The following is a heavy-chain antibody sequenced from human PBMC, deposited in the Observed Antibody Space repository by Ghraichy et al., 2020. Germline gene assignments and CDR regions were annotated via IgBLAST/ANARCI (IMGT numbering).Heavy chain of an antibody. V-gene: IGHV3-15*07. Sequence: GESLNISCAASGFTFSNAWMNWVRQAPGKGLEWVGRIKSKTDGGTTDYAAPVKGRFTISRDDSKNTVYLQMNSLKTEDTAVYYCTTDAFVVVPAAISSYFDYWGQGTLVTVSS. J-gene: IGHJ4*02. CDR2: IKSKTDGGTT. CDR3: TTDAFVVVPAAISSYFDY. CDR1: GFTFSNAW. D-gene: IGHD2-2*02.